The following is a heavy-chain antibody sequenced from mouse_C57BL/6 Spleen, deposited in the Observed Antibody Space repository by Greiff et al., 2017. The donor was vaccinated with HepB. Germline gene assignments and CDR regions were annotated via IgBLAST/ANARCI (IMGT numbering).Heavy chain of an antibody. CDR3: TNAITGPFAY. CDR1: GYTFTDYE. Sequence: QVHVKQSGAELVRPGASVTLSCKASGYTFTDYEMHWVKQTPVHGLEWIGAIDPETGGTAYNQKFKGKAILTADKSSSTAYMELRSLTSEDSAVYYCTNAITGPFAYWGQGTLVTVSA. J-gene: IGHJ3*01. CDR2: IDPETGGT. D-gene: IGHD4-1*01. V-gene: IGHV1-15*01.